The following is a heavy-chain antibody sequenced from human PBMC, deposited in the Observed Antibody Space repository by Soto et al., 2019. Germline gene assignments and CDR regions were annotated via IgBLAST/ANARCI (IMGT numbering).Heavy chain of an antibody. CDR3: ARDERYCSGGSCSNWFDP. V-gene: IGHV1-2*02. Sequence: APVNLSCKASGYTFTGYYMHWVRQAPGQGLEWMGWINPNSGGTNYAQKFQGRVTMTRDTSISTAYMELSRLRSDDTAVYYCARDERYCSGGSCSNWFDPWGQGTLVTVSS. CDR1: GYTFTGYY. D-gene: IGHD2-15*01. J-gene: IGHJ5*02. CDR2: INPNSGGT.